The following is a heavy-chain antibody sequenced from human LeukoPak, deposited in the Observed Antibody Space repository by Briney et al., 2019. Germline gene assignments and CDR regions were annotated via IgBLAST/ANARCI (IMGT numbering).Heavy chain of an antibody. Sequence: GGSLRLSCAASGFTFSSYALTWVRQAPGKGLEWVSSVSGGGGSTYYADSVKGRFTISRDNSKSTLYLQMSSLRAEDTAVYYCAKDRSCSGGSCYDAFDIWGQGTMVTVSS. CDR2: VSGGGGST. J-gene: IGHJ3*02. CDR3: AKDRSCSGGSCYDAFDI. V-gene: IGHV3-23*01. CDR1: GFTFSSYA. D-gene: IGHD2-15*01.